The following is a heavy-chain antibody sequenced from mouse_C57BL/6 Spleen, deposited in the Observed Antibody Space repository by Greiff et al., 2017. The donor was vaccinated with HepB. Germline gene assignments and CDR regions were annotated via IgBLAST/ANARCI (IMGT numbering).Heavy chain of an antibody. V-gene: IGHV1-64*01. CDR1: GYTFTSYW. CDR2: IHPNSGST. D-gene: IGHD1-1*01. J-gene: IGHJ1*03. Sequence: QVQLQQSGAELVKPGASVKLSCKASGYTFTSYWMHWVKQRPGQGLEWIGMIHPNSGSTNYNEKFKSKATLTVDKSSSTAYMQLSSLTSEDSAVYYCARDYYGSSYWYCDVWGTGTTVTVSS. CDR3: ARDYYGSSYWYCDV.